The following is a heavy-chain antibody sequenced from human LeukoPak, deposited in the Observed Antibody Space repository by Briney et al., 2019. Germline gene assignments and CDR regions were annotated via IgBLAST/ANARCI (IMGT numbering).Heavy chain of an antibody. Sequence: SETLSLTCTVSGGPITSGSFYWTWIRQHPERGLEWVGYISYTGTTTYNPSLKSRLTISSDTSKSQFSLRLPSVTAADPAVYYCARGVLYGSGSPSRFDPWGQGTPVTVSS. CDR2: ISYTGTT. V-gene: IGHV4-31*03. D-gene: IGHD3-10*01. CDR1: GGPITSGSFY. J-gene: IGHJ5*02. CDR3: ARGVLYGSGSPSRFDP.